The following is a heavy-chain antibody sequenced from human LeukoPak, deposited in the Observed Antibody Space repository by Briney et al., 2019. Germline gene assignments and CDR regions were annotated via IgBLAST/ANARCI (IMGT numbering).Heavy chain of an antibody. CDR3: ARSPIVGAPNRDGMDV. CDR2: MNSDGSST. Sequence: PGGSLRLSCAASGFTFSSYWMHWVRQPPGKGLVWVSRMNSDGSSTNYADSVKGRFTISRDNAKNTLYLHMNSLRDEDTAVFYCARSPIVGAPNRDGMDVWGQGTTVTVSS. V-gene: IGHV3-74*01. CDR1: GFTFSSYW. J-gene: IGHJ6*02. D-gene: IGHD1-26*01.